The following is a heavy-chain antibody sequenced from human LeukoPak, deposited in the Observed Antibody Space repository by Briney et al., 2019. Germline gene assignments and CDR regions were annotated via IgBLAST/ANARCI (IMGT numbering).Heavy chain of an antibody. CDR2: ISYDGSNE. J-gene: IGHJ6*02. D-gene: IGHD3-3*02. CDR3: AKDVSKSRYYYHGMDV. Sequence: GGSLRLSCTASGFSVSSNFMSWVRQAPGKGLEWVAVISYDGSNELYADSVKGRFTISRDNSKNTLYLQMNSLRAEDTAVYYCAKDVSKSRYYYHGMDVWGQGTTVTVSS. CDR1: GFSVSSNF. V-gene: IGHV3-30*18.